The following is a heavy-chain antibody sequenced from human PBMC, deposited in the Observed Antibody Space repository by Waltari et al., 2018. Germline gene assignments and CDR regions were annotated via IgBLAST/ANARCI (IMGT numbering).Heavy chain of an antibody. CDR3: VRDYYSDYVFDH. Sequence: QVQLVQSGGEVKNPGASVKVSCKASGYIFTGYGISWVRQAPGQSLEWMGWTSAHTDDTNYVQRCQDILTMTTDTPTNTAYMELRSLRSDDTAVYYCVRDYYSDYVFDHWGQGTLVIVSS. D-gene: IGHD4-17*01. J-gene: IGHJ4*02. V-gene: IGHV1-18*01. CDR2: TSAHTDDT. CDR1: GYIFTGYG.